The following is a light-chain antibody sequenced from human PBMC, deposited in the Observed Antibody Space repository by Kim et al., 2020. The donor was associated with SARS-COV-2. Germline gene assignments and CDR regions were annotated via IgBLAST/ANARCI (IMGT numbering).Light chain of an antibody. CDR1: QDIANS. CDR3: QKYNSAPCT. Sequence: ASDRDRVAITGRASQDIANSLAWYQQKPGKVPQVLIYAASTLQSGVPSRFSSSGSGSEFTLTSGSLQTEYVATYYCQKYNSAPCTFGPGTKVDIK. CDR2: AAS. J-gene: IGKJ1*01. V-gene: IGKV1-27*01.